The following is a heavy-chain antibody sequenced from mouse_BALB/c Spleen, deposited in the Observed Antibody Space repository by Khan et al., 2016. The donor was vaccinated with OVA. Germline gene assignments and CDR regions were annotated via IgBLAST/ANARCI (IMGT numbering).Heavy chain of an antibody. Sequence: VQLQQPGPELVKPGASVKISCKASGYFFTGYFMNWVMQSHGKSLEWIGRIIPHIGETFYNQKFKGKATLTVDESSSTAHMELRSLASEDSAVYYCARKNGSNFDYWGQGTTLTVSS. CDR2: IIPHIGET. J-gene: IGHJ2*01. D-gene: IGHD1-1*01. CDR3: ARKNGSNFDY. CDR1: GYFFTGYF. V-gene: IGHV1-20*02.